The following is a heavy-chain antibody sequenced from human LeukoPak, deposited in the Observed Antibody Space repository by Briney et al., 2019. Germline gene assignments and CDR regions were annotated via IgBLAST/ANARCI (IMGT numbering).Heavy chain of an antibody. CDR2: IIPIFGTA. Sequence: HWASVKVSCKASGYTFTNFDINWVRQATGQGLEWMGGIIPIFGTANYAQKFQGRVTITADESTSTAYMELSSLRSEDTAVYYCASLPRYCTNGVCPSFDPWGQGTLVTVSS. J-gene: IGHJ5*02. V-gene: IGHV1-69*13. D-gene: IGHD2-8*01. CDR1: GYTFTNFD. CDR3: ASLPRYCTNGVCPSFDP.